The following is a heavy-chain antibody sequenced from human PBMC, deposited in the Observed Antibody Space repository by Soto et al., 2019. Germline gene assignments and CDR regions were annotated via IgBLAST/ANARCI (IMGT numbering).Heavy chain of an antibody. Sequence: GSHRLSCTASCFPFVAYCAHWVRQDPRKGLEWVSHMTWNGDSTTYAESVRGRFTISRDNAKNSLSLQMNSLRAEDTALYYCARAARYGDYQRHFDYWGQGTLVPVSS. J-gene: IGHJ4*02. V-gene: IGHV3-20*04. CDR1: CFPFVAYC. CDR2: MTWNGDST. CDR3: ARAARYGDYQRHFDY. D-gene: IGHD4-17*01.